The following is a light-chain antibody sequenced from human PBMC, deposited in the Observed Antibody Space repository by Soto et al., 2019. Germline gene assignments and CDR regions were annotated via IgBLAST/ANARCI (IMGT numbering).Light chain of an antibody. CDR3: KQYGSSPPWT. J-gene: IGKJ1*01. CDR1: QSVSSSY. Sequence: EIVLTQSPGTLSLSPGERATLSCRASQSVSSSYLAWYQQKPGQAPRLLIYGASSRATGIPDRFSGSGSGTDFTLIISRLEPEDVAVYYCKQYGSSPPWTFGQGTKVEIK. V-gene: IGKV3-20*01. CDR2: GAS.